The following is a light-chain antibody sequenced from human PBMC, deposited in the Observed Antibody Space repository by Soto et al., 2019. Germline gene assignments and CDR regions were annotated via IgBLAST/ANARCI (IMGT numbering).Light chain of an antibody. V-gene: IGLV1-51*01. Sequence: QSVLTQPPSVSAAPGQKVSISCSGSSSNIGNNYVSWYQQFPGTAPKLLIYDNGKRPSGIPDRFSGSKSGTSGTLGITGLQTGDEAEYYCGTWDNSLSAVVFGGGTKLTVL. J-gene: IGLJ3*02. CDR3: GTWDNSLSAVV. CDR2: DNG. CDR1: SSNIGNNY.